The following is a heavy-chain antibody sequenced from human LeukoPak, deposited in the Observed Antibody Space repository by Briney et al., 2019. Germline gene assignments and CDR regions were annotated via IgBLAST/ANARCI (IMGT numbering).Heavy chain of an antibody. J-gene: IGHJ4*02. V-gene: IGHV3-15*01. CDR2: IKSKIDGGPI. CDR1: GFSLTDSW. Sequence: GGSLRLSCSASGFSLTDSWMSWVRQAPGKGLEWVGQIKSKIDGGPISYAGAVRGRFTISRDDSQHTLYLQLNSLKPEYTAVYYCTRNSTLWGQGALVTVSS. CDR3: TRNSTL. D-gene: IGHD2/OR15-2a*01.